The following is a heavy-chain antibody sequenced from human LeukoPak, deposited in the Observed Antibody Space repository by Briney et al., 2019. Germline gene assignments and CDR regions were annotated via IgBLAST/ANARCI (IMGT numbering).Heavy chain of an antibody. CDR1: GGTFSSYA. Sequence: SVKVSCKASGGTFSSYAISWVRQAPGQGLEWMGGIIPIFGTANYAQKFQGRVTITANESTSTAYMELSSLRSEDTAVYYCARDHRIAAASAWFDPWGQGTLVTVSS. V-gene: IGHV1-69*13. D-gene: IGHD6-13*01. CDR2: IIPIFGTA. CDR3: ARDHRIAAASAWFDP. J-gene: IGHJ5*02.